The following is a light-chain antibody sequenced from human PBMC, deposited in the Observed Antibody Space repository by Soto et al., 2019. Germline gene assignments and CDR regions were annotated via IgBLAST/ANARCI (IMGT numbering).Light chain of an antibody. CDR3: QQANSFPFT. CDR2: AAS. CDR1: QAITRS. V-gene: IGKV1-12*01. J-gene: IGKJ3*01. Sequence: DIQMTQSPSSVSASVGDRVTITSRASQAITRSLAWYQQKPGEAPKLLIYAASILQSGVPSRFSGSGSGTDFTLTITRLQPEDYASYYCQQANSFPFTFSPGTKV.